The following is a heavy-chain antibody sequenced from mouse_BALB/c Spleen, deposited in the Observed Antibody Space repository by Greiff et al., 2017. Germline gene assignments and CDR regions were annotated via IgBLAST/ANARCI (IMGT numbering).Heavy chain of an antibody. Sequence: VQLQQSGAELVKPGASVKLSCTASGFNITDYYMHWVKQRPEQGLEWIGWIDPENGDTEYDPKFKGKATMTADTSSNTAYLQLSSLTSEDTAVYYCNDMITRFAYWGQGTLVTVSA. CDR3: NDMITRFAY. V-gene: IGHV14-4*02. D-gene: IGHD2-4*01. CDR1: GFNITDYY. J-gene: IGHJ3*01. CDR2: IDPENGDT.